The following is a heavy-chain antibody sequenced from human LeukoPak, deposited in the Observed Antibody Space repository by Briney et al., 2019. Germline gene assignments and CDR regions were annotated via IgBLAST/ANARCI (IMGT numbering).Heavy chain of an antibody. CDR3: ARDRIYDSNKQGWFDP. CDR1: GFTFNTYW. Sequence: GSLRLSCAASGFTFNTYWMSWVRQAPGRGLEWVANIKPDGSENYYVDSVKGRFTISRDNAENTLYLQMNSLRPEDTAVYYCARDRIYDSNKQGWFDPWGQGILVTVSS. V-gene: IGHV3-7*03. CDR2: IKPDGSEN. J-gene: IGHJ5*02. D-gene: IGHD3-22*01.